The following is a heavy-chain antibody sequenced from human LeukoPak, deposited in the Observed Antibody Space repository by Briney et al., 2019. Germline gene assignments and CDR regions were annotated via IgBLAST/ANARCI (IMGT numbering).Heavy chain of an antibody. D-gene: IGHD3-10*01. CDR2: INPNSGDT. CDR3: ARDDQKITMVRGPRDYYYMDV. CDR1: GYTFTDYY. V-gene: IGHV1-2*02. J-gene: IGHJ6*03. Sequence: GASVKVSCKASGYTFTDYYMHWVRQAPGQGLEWMGWINPNSGDTNYAQKFQGRVIMTRDTSISTAYVELSRLRSDDTAVYYCARDDQKITMVRGPRDYYYMDVWGKGTTVTISS.